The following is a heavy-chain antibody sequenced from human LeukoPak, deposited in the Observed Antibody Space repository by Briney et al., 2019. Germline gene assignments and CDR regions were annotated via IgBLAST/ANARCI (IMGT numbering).Heavy chain of an antibody. CDR1: GGSISSYY. V-gene: IGHV4-59*08. J-gene: IGHJ4*02. D-gene: IGHD5-12*01. Sequence: SETLSPTCTVSGGSISSYYWSWIRQPPGKGLEWIGYIYYSGSTNYNPSLKSRVTISVDTSKNQFSLKLSFVTAADTAVYYCARLSSGYGIGYWGQGTLVTVSS. CDR3: ARLSSGYGIGY. CDR2: IYYSGST.